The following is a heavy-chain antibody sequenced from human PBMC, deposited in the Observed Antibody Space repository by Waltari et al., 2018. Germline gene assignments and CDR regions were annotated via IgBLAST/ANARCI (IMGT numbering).Heavy chain of an antibody. J-gene: IGHJ4*02. D-gene: IGHD1-26*01. Sequence: QVHLQESGPGLVKPSETLSLTCAVSGYSIRSGYYWGWIRKPPEKGLEWIGSVYDSGSTYYNPSLKSRVTMSVDTSKNQFSLKLSSVTAADTAVYYCARHRITGATTRYFDCWGQGTLVTVSS. V-gene: IGHV4-38-2*01. CDR2: VYDSGST. CDR1: GYSIRSGYY. CDR3: ARHRITGATTRYFDC.